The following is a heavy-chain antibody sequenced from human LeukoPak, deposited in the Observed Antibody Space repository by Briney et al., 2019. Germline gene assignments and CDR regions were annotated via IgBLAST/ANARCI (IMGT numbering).Heavy chain of an antibody. V-gene: IGHV3-21*04. CDR1: GFTFSSYS. Sequence: PGGSLRLSCAASGFTFSSYSMNWVRQAPGKGLEWVSSISSSSSYIYYADSVKGRFTISRDNSKNTLYLQLNSLRVDDAAIYYCAKHRRSTLVTAYFDSWGQGTLVTVSS. CDR2: ISSSSSYI. CDR3: AKHRRSTLVTAYFDS. D-gene: IGHD2-21*02. J-gene: IGHJ4*02.